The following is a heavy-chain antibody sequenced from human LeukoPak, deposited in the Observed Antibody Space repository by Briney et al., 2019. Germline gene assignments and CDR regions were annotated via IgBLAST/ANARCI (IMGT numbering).Heavy chain of an antibody. CDR3: ARLRTMVRGVIITGAFDY. J-gene: IGHJ4*02. D-gene: IGHD3-10*01. CDR1: GYTFSNYF. V-gene: IGHV1-46*01. Sequence: ASVKVSCKASGYTFSNYFLYWVRQAPGQGLEWMGIINPSAGSTSYAQKFQGRVTMTRDTSISTAYMELSRLRSDDTAVYYCARLRTMVRGVIITGAFDYWGQGTLVTVSS. CDR2: INPSAGST.